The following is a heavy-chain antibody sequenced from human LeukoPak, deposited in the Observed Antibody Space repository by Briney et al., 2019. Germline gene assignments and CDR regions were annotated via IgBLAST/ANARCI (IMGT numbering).Heavy chain of an antibody. D-gene: IGHD2-21*01. CDR2: VYYSGST. CDR3: ARHFPYGVVPHDAFDI. CDR1: GGSISRYF. Sequence: SETLSLTCTVSGGSISRYFWSWIRQTPGKGLEWIGYVYYSGSTNYNPSLKSRVTISVDTSKNQFSLKLSSVTAADTAVYYCARHFPYGVVPHDAFDIWGQGTMVTVSS. J-gene: IGHJ3*02. V-gene: IGHV4-59*08.